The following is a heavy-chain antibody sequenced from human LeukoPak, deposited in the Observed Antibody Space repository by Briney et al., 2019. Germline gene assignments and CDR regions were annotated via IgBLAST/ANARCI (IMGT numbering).Heavy chain of an antibody. CDR1: GCTFTGYY. V-gene: IGHV1-2*02. CDR3: ARSSLYYDILTGYYNLPRFDY. Sequence: ASVKVSCKASGCTFTGYYMHWVRQAPGQGLEWMGWINPNSGGTNYAQKFQGRVTMTRDTSISTAYMELSRLRSDDTAVYYCARSSLYYDILTGYYNLPRFDYWGQGTLVTVSS. D-gene: IGHD3-9*01. J-gene: IGHJ4*02. CDR2: INPNSGGT.